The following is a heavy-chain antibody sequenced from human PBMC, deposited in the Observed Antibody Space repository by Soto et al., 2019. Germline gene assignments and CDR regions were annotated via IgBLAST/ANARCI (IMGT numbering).Heavy chain of an antibody. CDR3: ARIPRYSFPTSDDLDS. V-gene: IGHV1-69*15. J-gene: IGHJ4*02. D-gene: IGHD5-18*01. CDR2: ITPIYPTT. CDR1: GGTFYTYT. Sequence: QVQLVQSGAEVRKPGSSVQVSCKASGGTFYTYTFSWVRQAPGRGLEWMGSITPIYPTTNYAEKFQGRLTVTADGSTSTAYMELSSLTSDDTAVYYCARIPRYSFPTSDDLDSWGQGTLVTVSS.